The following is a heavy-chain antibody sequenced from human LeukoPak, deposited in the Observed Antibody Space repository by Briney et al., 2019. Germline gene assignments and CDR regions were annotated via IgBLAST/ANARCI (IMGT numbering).Heavy chain of an antibody. D-gene: IGHD2-2*01. Sequence: SETLSLTCAVYGGSFSGYYWSWLRQPPGKGLEWIGEINHSGSTKYNPSLKSRVTISVDTSKNQFSLKLSSVTAADTAVYYCAITTPGYCSSTSCHTIDYWGQGTLVTVSS. J-gene: IGHJ4*02. CDR3: AITTPGYCSSTSCHTIDY. CDR1: GGSFSGYY. CDR2: INHSGST. V-gene: IGHV4-34*01.